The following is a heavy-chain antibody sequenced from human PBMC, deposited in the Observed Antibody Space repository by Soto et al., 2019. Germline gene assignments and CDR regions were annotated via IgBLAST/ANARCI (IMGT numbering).Heavy chain of an antibody. CDR3: AREMARIHHTFDH. CDR2: IYFDGGNK. CDR1: GFSFSNSN. J-gene: IGHJ4*02. D-gene: IGHD5-12*01. Sequence: GGSVRLSCAASGFSFSNSNMHWVRQAPGRGLDWVAGIYFDGGNKYYAESVKGRFTISRDNSKNTLYLQMNSLRDEETAVYYCAREMARIHHTFDHWGPGGLVTVSS. V-gene: IGHV3-33*01.